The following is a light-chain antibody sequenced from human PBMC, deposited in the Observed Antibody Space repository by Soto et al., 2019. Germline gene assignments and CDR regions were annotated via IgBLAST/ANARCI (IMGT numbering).Light chain of an antibody. V-gene: IGKV3-20*01. Sequence: EIVLTQSPGTLSLSPGERATLSCRASQSVSSSCLAWYQQKPGQAPRLLIYDASSRATGIPDRFSGSGSGTEFTLTISSLQSEDFGVYYCQHYDVWPLTFGQGTKVDIK. CDR2: DAS. CDR1: QSVSSSC. CDR3: QHYDVWPLT. J-gene: IGKJ1*01.